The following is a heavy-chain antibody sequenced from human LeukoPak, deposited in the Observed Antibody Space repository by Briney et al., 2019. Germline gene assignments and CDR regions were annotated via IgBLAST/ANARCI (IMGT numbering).Heavy chain of an antibody. V-gene: IGHV1-69*13. Sequence: ASVKVSCKASGGTFSSYAISWVRQAPGQGLEWMGGTIPIFGTANYAQKFQGRVTITADESTSTAYMELSSLRSEDTAVYYCATHQYYYDSSGYTDWGQGTLVTVSS. CDR2: TIPIFGTA. J-gene: IGHJ4*02. CDR1: GGTFSSYA. CDR3: ATHQYYYDSSGYTD. D-gene: IGHD3-22*01.